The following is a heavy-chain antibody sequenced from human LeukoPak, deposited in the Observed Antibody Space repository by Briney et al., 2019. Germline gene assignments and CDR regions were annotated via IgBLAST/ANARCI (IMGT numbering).Heavy chain of an antibody. CDR1: GFTFSSYE. CDR3: ARGYYDSSGYLWY. Sequence: GGSLRLSCAASGFTFSSYEMNWVRQAPGKGLEGVSYISSSGSTIYYADSVKGRFTISRDNAKNSLYLQMNSLRAEDTAVYYCARGYYDSSGYLWYWGQGTLVTVSS. D-gene: IGHD3-22*01. CDR2: ISSSGSTI. V-gene: IGHV3-48*03. J-gene: IGHJ4*02.